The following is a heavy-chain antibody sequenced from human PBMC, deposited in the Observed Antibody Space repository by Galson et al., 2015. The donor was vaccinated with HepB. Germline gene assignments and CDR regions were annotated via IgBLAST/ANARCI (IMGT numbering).Heavy chain of an antibody. Sequence: SLRLSCAASGFTFSSYAMTWVRQAPGKGLEWVSGISGNGVSTYYADSVEGRFTISRDNSKNTLYLQLSSLRVDDTAVYYCALRPRSMAAAADFDYWGQGTLVTVSS. CDR2: ISGNGVST. V-gene: IGHV3-23*01. CDR3: ALRPRSMAAAADFDY. J-gene: IGHJ4*02. CDR1: GFTFSSYA. D-gene: IGHD6-13*01.